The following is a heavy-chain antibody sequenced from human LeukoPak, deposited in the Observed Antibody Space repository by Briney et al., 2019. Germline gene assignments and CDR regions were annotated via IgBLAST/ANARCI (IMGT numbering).Heavy chain of an antibody. J-gene: IGHJ5*02. D-gene: IGHD6-13*01. Sequence: PSETLSLTCTVSGGSISSYYWSWIRQPPGKGLEWIGYIYYSGSTNYNPSLKSRVTISVDTSKNQFSLKLSSVTAADTAVYYCARDSSSGGYNWFDPWGQGTLVTVSS. V-gene: IGHV4-59*01. CDR3: ARDSSSGGYNWFDP. CDR1: GGSISSYY. CDR2: IYYSGST.